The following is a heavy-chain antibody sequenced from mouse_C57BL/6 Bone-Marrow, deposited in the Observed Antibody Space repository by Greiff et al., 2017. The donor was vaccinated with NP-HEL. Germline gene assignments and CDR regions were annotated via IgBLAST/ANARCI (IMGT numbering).Heavy chain of an antibody. J-gene: IGHJ4*01. V-gene: IGHV5-17*01. D-gene: IGHD1-1*01. CDR2: ISSGSSTI. CDR3: ARPSYYGSSYDAMDY. Sequence: EVKLVESGGGLVKPGGSLKLSCAASGFTFSDYGMHWVRQAPEKGLEWVAYISSGSSTIYFADPVKGRFSISRDNAKNTLCLQMTSLRSEDTAMYYCARPSYYGSSYDAMDYWGQGTSVTVSS. CDR1: GFTFSDYG.